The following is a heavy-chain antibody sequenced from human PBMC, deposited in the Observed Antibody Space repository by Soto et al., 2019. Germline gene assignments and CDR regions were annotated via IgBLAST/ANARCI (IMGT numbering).Heavy chain of an antibody. D-gene: IGHD5-12*01. J-gene: IGHJ5*02. CDR1: GFTFSGYV. CDR2: IGGGGGST. Sequence: GGSLRLSCAASGFTFSGYVMGWVRQAPGKGLEWVSAIGGGGGSTFYTDSVKGRFTISRDNSKNSLYLQMNSLRAEDTAVYYCASEEGLPNWFDPWGQGTLVTVSS. V-gene: IGHV3-23*01. CDR3: ASEEGLPNWFDP.